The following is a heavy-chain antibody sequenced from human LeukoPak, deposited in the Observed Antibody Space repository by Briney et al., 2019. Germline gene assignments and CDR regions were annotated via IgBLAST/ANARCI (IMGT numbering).Heavy chain of an antibody. Sequence: GGSLRLSCAASGXTFSSYGMHWVRQAPGKGLEWVAVISYDGSNKYYADSVKGRFTISRDNSKNTLYLQMNSLRAEDTAVYYCAKGLQLLKTCCYYYYGMDVWGQGTTVTVSS. J-gene: IGHJ6*02. V-gene: IGHV3-30*18. D-gene: IGHD2-2*01. CDR1: GXTFSSYG. CDR2: ISYDGSNK. CDR3: AKGLQLLKTCCYYYYGMDV.